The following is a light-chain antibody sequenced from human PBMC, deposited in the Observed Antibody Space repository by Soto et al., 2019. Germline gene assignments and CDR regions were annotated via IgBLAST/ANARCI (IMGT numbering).Light chain of an antibody. CDR2: KAS. J-gene: IGKJ1*01. CDR1: QSVSRW. V-gene: IGKV1-5*03. CDR3: QQYNDNWT. Sequence: DIQMTQSPATLSASVGDRVTITSRASQSVSRWLAWYQQKPGKAPKLLIYKASTLESGVPSRFSGSGSGTEFTLAISSLQPDDSATYYCQQYNDNWTFGQGTKVEIK.